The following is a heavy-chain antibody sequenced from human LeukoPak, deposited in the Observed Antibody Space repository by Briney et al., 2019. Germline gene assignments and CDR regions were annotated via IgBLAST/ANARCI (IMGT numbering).Heavy chain of an antibody. D-gene: IGHD6-13*01. J-gene: IGHJ4*02. CDR1: GFTFSDYY. CDR3: ARAVVGYSSSWYFDY. V-gene: IGHV3-11*01. CDR2: ISSSGSTI. Sequence: GGSLRLSCAASGFTFSDYYMSWIRQAPGKGLEWVPYISSSGSTIYYADSVKGRFTISRDNAKNSLYLQMNSLRAEDTAVYHCARAVVGYSSSWYFDYWGQGTLVTVSS.